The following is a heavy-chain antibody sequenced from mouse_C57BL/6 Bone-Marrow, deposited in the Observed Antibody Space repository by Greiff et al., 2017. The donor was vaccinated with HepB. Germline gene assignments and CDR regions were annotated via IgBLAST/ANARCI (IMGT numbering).Heavy chain of an antibody. CDR2: ISSGSSTI. V-gene: IGHV5-17*01. CDR3: ARDYSNYGWFAY. CDR1: GFTFSDYG. D-gene: IGHD2-5*01. Sequence: DVKLVESGGGLVKPGGSLKLSCAASGFTFSDYGMHWVRPAPEKGLEWVAYISSGSSTIYYADTVKGRFTISRDNAKNTLFLQMTSLRSEDTAMYYCARDYSNYGWFAYWGQGTLVTVSA. J-gene: IGHJ3*01.